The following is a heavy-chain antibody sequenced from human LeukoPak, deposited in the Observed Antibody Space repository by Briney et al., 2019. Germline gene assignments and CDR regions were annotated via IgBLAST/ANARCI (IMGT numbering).Heavy chain of an antibody. J-gene: IGHJ4*02. V-gene: IGHV3-21*01. Sequence: PGRSLRLSCAASGFTFSSYGMNWVRQAPGKGLEWVSSISSSSSYIYYADSVKGRFTISRDNAKNSLYLQMNSLRAEDTAVYYCARVEDYYFDYWGQGTLVTVSS. D-gene: IGHD2-15*01. CDR3: ARVEDYYFDY. CDR2: ISSSSSYI. CDR1: GFTFSSYG.